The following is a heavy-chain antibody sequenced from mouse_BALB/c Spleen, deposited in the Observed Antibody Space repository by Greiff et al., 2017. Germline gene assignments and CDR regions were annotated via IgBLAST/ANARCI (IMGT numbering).Heavy chain of an antibody. CDR2: SRNKANDYTT. CDR1: GFTFSDFY. J-gene: IGHJ3*01. Sequence: EVNVVESGGGLVQPGGSLRLSCATSGFTFSDFYMEWVRQPPGKRLEWIAASRNKANDYTTEYSASVKGRFIVSRDTSQSILYLQMNALRAEDTAIYYCARDAGDYDLAYWGQGTLVTVSA. D-gene: IGHD2-4*01. V-gene: IGHV7-1*02. CDR3: ARDAGDYDLAY.